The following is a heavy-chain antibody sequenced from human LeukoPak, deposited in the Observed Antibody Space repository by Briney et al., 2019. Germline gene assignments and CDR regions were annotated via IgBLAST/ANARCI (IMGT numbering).Heavy chain of an antibody. J-gene: IGHJ4*02. D-gene: IGHD2-8*02. V-gene: IGHV4-39*01. CDR1: GGSISSSSYF. Sequence: SETLSLTCTVSGGSISSSSYFWGWIRQPPGKGLEWIGSMYSSGSTYYNPSLKSRLTISVDTSKDQFSLKLSSVTAADTAVYYCARHLTGSSFDYWGQGTLVTVSS. CDR3: ARHLTGSSFDY. CDR2: MYSSGST.